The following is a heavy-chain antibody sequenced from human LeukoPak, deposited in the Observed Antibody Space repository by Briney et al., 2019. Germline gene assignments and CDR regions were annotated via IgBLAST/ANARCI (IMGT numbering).Heavy chain of an antibody. CDR2: ISYDGSDK. D-gene: IGHD5-18*01. V-gene: IGHV3-30*03. CDR1: GFTFSSYG. J-gene: IGHJ4*02. Sequence: GGSLRLSCAASGFTFSSYGMHWVRQAPGKGLEWVAVISYDGSDKYYADSVKGRFTISRDNSKNTLYLQMNSLRAEDTAVYYCALGYSYGGFDYWGQGTLVTVSS. CDR3: ALGYSYGGFDY.